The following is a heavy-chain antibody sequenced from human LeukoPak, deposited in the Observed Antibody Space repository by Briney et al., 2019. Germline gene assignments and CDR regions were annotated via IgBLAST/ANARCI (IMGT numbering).Heavy chain of an antibody. CDR2: ISGSNSYI. J-gene: IGHJ2*01. V-gene: IGHV3-21*06. Sequence: GGSLRLSCAASGFTFSSYSMNWVRQAPGKGLEWVSSISGSNSYIYYADSVKGRFTISRDNAKNSLYLQMNSLRAEDTAVYYCARKGGPYWYFDLWGRGTLVTVSS. CDR3: ARKGGPYWYFDL. CDR1: GFTFSSYS. D-gene: IGHD1-26*01.